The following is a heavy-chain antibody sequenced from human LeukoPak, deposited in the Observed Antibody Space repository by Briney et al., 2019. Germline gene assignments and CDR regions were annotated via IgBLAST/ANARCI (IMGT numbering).Heavy chain of an antibody. CDR1: GFNVSTNY. Sequence: GGSLRLSCAASGFNVSTNYMNWVRQAPGKGLEWVSILYSGSDTYYSDSVKGRFTISRDDSKNILFLHMTSLKAEDTAIYYCARVGDHFHWFLDLWGRGTLVTVSS. CDR2: LYSGSDT. V-gene: IGHV3-53*01. J-gene: IGHJ2*01. CDR3: ARVGDHFHWFLDL. D-gene: IGHD2-21*01.